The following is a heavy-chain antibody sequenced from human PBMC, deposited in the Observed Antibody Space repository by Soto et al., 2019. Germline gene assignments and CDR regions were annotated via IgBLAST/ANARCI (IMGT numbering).Heavy chain of an antibody. D-gene: IGHD1-26*01. J-gene: IGHJ4*02. V-gene: IGHV1-3*01. Sequence: QVQLVQSGAEVKKPGASVKVSCKASGYTFTSYAMHWVRQAPGQRLEWMGWINAGNGNTKYSQKFQGRVTITRDTSASTAYMVLRSLRSEDTAVYYCARGLGLYYFDYWGQGTLVTVSS. CDR3: ARGLGLYYFDY. CDR1: GYTFTSYA. CDR2: INAGNGNT.